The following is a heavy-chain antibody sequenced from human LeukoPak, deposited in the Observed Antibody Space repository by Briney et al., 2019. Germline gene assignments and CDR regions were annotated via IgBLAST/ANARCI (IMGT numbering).Heavy chain of an antibody. J-gene: IGHJ4*02. V-gene: IGHV3-21*01. D-gene: IGHD6-13*01. Sequence: GGSLRLSCAASGFTFSSYAMSWVRQAPGKGLEWVSSISSSSSYIYYADSVKGRFTISRDNAKNSLYLQMNSLRAEDTAVYYCARGGTQQLGYWGQGTLVTVSS. CDR3: ARGGTQQLGY. CDR1: GFTFSSYA. CDR2: ISSSSSYI.